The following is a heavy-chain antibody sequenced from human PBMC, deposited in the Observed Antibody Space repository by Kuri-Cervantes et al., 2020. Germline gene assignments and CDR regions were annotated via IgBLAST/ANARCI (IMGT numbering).Heavy chain of an antibody. D-gene: IGHD5-18*01. J-gene: IGHJ4*02. Sequence: GGSLRLSCAASGFTFSDYYMSWIRQAPGKGLEWVAVISYDGGNKYYADSVKGRFTISRDNAKNSLYLQMNSLRAEDTAVYYCARGAAMGKPFDYWGQGTLVTVSS. CDR1: GFTFSDYY. V-gene: IGHV3-30*07. CDR2: ISYDGGNK. CDR3: ARGAAMGKPFDY.